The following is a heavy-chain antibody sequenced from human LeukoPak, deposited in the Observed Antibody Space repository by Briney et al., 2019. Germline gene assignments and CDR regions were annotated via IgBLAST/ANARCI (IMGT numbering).Heavy chain of an antibody. CDR1: GYTFTSYG. CDR3: ARARGYYDSSGYPYYFDY. J-gene: IGHJ4*02. V-gene: IGHV1-18*01. D-gene: IGHD3-22*01. Sequence: ASVKVSCKASGYTFTSYGISWVRQAPGQGLEWMGWISAYNGNTNYAQKLQGRVTMTTDTSTSTAYMELRSLRSDDTAVYYCARARGYYDSSGYPYYFDYWGQGTLVTVSS. CDR2: ISAYNGNT.